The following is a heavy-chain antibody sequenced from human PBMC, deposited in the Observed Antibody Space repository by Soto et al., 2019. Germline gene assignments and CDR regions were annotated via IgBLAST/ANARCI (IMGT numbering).Heavy chain of an antibody. D-gene: IGHD3-3*01. V-gene: IGHV3-23*01. CDR3: AKDSRLPGFGLLIHAFDL. CDR2: ISGSLGSA. J-gene: IGHJ3*01. CDR1: GFTFNDYA. Sequence: GGSLRLSCAVSGFTFNDYAMSRVRQAPGKGLEWLSTISGSLGSAYYAASVEGRFTISGDNSNNTLYLQMNNLRVEDTATYYCAKDSRLPGFGLLIHAFDLWGHGTMVTVSS.